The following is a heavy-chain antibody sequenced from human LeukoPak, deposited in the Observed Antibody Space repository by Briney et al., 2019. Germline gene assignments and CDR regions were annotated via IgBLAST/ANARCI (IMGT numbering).Heavy chain of an antibody. V-gene: IGHV4-59*01. CDR1: GGSISSYY. D-gene: IGHD1-26*01. J-gene: IGHJ4*02. Sequence: PSETLSLTCTVSGGSISSYYWSWIRQPPGKGLEWIEYIYYSGSTNYNPSLKSRVTISVDTSKNQFSLKLSSVTAADTAVYYCARYSRATLLFDYWGQGTLVTVSS. CDR2: IYYSGST. CDR3: ARYSRATLLFDY.